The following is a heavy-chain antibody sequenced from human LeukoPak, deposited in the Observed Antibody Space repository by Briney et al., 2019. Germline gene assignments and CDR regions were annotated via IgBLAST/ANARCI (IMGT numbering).Heavy chain of an antibody. Sequence: GGSLRLSCAASGFTVSSNYMSWVRQAPGKGLEWVSAISGSGGSTYYADSVKGRFTISRDNSKNTLYLQMNSLRAEDTAVYYCARDLKEGEAFDIWGQGTMVTVSS. J-gene: IGHJ3*02. V-gene: IGHV3-23*01. D-gene: IGHD1-26*01. CDR1: GFTVSSNY. CDR2: ISGSGGST. CDR3: ARDLKEGEAFDI.